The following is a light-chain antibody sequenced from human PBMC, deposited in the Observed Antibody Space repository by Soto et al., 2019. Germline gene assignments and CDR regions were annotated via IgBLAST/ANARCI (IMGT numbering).Light chain of an antibody. J-gene: IGKJ1*01. V-gene: IGKV3-15*01. Sequence: EIVMTQSPATLSVSPGERATLSCRASQSVSSNLAWYQQKLGQAPRLLIYGASTRATGIPARLSGSGSGTEFTLTISSLQYDYFAVYYCQQYKNWPTFGQGTKVEIK. CDR3: QQYKNWPT. CDR2: GAS. CDR1: QSVSSN.